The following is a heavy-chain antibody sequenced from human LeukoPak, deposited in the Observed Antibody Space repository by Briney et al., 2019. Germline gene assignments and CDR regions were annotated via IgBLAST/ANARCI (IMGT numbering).Heavy chain of an antibody. CDR2: ISSSSSTI. V-gene: IGHV3-48*04. Sequence: AGGSLRLSCAASGFTFSSYSMNWVRQAPGNGLEWVSYISSSSSTIYYADSVKGRFTISRDNAKNSLYLQMNSLRAEDTAVYYCAELGITMIGGVWGKGTTVTISS. D-gene: IGHD3-10*02. CDR3: AELGITMIGGV. CDR1: GFTFSSYS. J-gene: IGHJ6*04.